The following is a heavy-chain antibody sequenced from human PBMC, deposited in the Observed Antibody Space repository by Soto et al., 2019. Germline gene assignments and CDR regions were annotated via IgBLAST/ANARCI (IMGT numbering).Heavy chain of an antibody. CDR2: IYSGGST. CDR3: ARDSVVAVVADFYHSDGMDV. V-gene: IGHV3-66*01. J-gene: IGHJ6*02. Sequence: PGGSLRLSCAASGFTVSSNYMSWVRQAPGKGLEWVAVIYSGGSTYYADSVKGRVTISRDNSKNTLYLQMNSLRAEDTAVYYCARDSVVAVVADFYHSDGMDVWGQGPTVTVSS. CDR1: GFTVSSNY. D-gene: IGHD3-22*01.